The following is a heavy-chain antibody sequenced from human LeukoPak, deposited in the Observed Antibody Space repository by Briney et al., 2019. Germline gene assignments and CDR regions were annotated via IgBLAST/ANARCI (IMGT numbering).Heavy chain of an antibody. D-gene: IGHD3-9*01. V-gene: IGHV3-7*03. CDR1: GFTFSSYA. CDR2: IKPDESEK. J-gene: IGHJ4*02. Sequence: PGGSLRLSCAASGFTFSSYAMSWARQAPGKGLEWVANIKPDESEKYYVGSVKGRFTISRDNAKNSLYLQMNSLRAEDTAVYHCAKWGPYDILTGRINWGQGTLVTVSS. CDR3: AKWGPYDILTGRIN.